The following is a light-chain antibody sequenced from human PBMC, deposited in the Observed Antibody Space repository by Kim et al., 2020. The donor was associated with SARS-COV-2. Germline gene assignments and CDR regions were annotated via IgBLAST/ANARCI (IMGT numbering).Light chain of an antibody. CDR1: QTISYY. CDR3: QHTFNLPWT. Sequence: DIQMTQSPSSLSASVGDRVTFTCRANQTISYYLNWYQHKPGKAPKLLTSSASTLHSGVPSRFSGSASGTDFALTISSLQPEDSAIYYCQHTFNLPWTFGQGTKVDIK. CDR2: SAS. V-gene: IGKV1-39*01. J-gene: IGKJ1*01.